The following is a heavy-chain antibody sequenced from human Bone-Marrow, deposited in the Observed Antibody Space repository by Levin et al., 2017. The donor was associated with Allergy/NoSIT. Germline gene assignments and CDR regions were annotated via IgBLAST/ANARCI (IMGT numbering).Heavy chain of an antibody. CDR3: AREIRFGGPMDV. V-gene: IGHV4-4*07. J-gene: IGHJ6*02. Sequence: SQTLSLTCTVSGGSISSYYWSWIRQPAGKGLEWIGRIYTSGSTNYNPSLKSRVTMSVDTSKNQFSLKLSSVTAADTAVYYCAREIRFGGPMDVWGQGTTVTVSS. D-gene: IGHD3-10*01. CDR2: IYTSGST. CDR1: GGSISSYY.